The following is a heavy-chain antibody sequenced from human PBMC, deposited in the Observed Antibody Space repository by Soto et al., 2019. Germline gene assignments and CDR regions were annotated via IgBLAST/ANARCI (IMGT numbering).Heavy chain of an antibody. CDR2: ISYSGST. CDR3: TRGDY. Sequence: QVQLQESGPGLVKPSQTLSLTCTVSGDSMTTVGYYWTWIRQHPGQGLEWIGFISYSGSTYYSSSLKGRGSITADPSKNQFSPKLNSLTAADTAVYYCTRGDYWGQGTLVTVSS. J-gene: IGHJ4*02. V-gene: IGHV4-31*03. CDR1: GDSMTTVGYY.